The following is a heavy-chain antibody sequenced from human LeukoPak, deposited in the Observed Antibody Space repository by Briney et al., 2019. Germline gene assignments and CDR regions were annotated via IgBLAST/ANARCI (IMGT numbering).Heavy chain of an antibody. CDR1: GGTFSSYA. V-gene: IGHV1-69*01. CDR3: ARDQSGYSRGLFDY. Sequence: GSSVKVSCKASGGTFSSYAISWVRQAPGQGLEWMGGIIPIFGTANYARKFQGRVTITADESTSTAYMELSSLRSEDTAVYYCARDQSGYSRGLFDYWGQGTLVTVSS. D-gene: IGHD6-13*01. J-gene: IGHJ4*02. CDR2: IIPIFGTA.